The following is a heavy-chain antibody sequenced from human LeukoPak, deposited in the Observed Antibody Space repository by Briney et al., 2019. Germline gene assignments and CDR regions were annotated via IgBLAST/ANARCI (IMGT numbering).Heavy chain of an antibody. CDR2: ISGSGGST. J-gene: IGHJ4*02. Sequence: PGGSLRLSCAASGCTFSSYAMSWVRQAPGKGLEWVSAISGSGGSTYYADPVKGRFTISRDNSKDTLYLQMNSLRAEDTAVYYCAKDPRGSGSDYWGQGTLVTVSS. CDR3: AKDPRGSGSDY. D-gene: IGHD6-19*01. CDR1: GCTFSSYA. V-gene: IGHV3-23*01.